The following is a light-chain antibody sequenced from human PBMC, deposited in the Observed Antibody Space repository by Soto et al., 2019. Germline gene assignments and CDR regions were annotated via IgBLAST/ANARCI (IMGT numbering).Light chain of an antibody. J-gene: IGLJ3*02. CDR1: SGHSTYI. CDR3: ETWDSDTYWV. Sequence: QPVLTQSSSASASLGSSVKLTCTLSSGHSTYIVAWHQHQPGKAPRYLMKLEGSGNYNKGSGVPDRFSGSSSGADRYLTISNLHFEDEADYYCETWDSDTYWVFGGGTKLTVL. V-gene: IGLV4-60*02. CDR2: LEGSGNY.